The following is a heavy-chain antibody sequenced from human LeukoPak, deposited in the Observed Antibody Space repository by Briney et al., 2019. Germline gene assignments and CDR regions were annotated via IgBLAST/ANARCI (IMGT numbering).Heavy chain of an antibody. CDR1: GFTFSSYG. J-gene: IGHJ6*02. CDR3: AKSRGATDYYGLDV. CDR2: ISGSGGGT. Sequence: PGGSLRLSCAASGFTFSSYGMHWVRQAPGKGLEWVSPISGSGGGTYYADSVKGRFTISRDNSKNTPYLQMNSLRDEDTAVYYCAKSRGATDYYGLDVWGQGTTVTVSS. V-gene: IGHV3-23*01.